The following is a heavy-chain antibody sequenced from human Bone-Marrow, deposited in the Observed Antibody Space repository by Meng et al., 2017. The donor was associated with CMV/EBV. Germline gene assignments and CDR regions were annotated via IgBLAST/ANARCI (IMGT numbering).Heavy chain of an antibody. D-gene: IGHD6-19*01. J-gene: IGHJ4*02. CDR2: VNSKNEAT. CDR1: GFTFSDYY. Sequence: VQPGQAVAGMTKPGDAVKDSCTTSGFTFSDYYIHWVRQAPGQGLEWMGWVNSKNEATNYARKFQGRVSMTRDTSISTAHMELSRLMSDDTAVYYCVRSSGWSLFDYWGQGTLVTVSS. V-gene: IGHV1-2*02. CDR3: VRSSGWSLFDY.